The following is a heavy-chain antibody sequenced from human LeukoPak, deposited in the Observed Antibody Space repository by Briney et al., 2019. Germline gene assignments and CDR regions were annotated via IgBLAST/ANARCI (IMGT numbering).Heavy chain of an antibody. V-gene: IGHV3-21*01. D-gene: IGHD1-26*01. CDR3: ARDWGYSGSYSSPFWFDP. CDR2: ISSSSSYI. CDR1: GFTFSIYI. Sequence: PGGSLRLSCAASGFTFSIYIMNWVRQAPGKGLEWVPSISSSSSYIYYADSVKGRFTISRDNAKNSLYLQMNSLRAEDTAVYYCARDWGYSGSYSSPFWFDPWGQGTLVTVSS. J-gene: IGHJ5*02.